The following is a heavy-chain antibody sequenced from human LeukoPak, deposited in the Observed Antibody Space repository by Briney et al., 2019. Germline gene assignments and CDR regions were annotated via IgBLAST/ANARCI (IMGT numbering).Heavy chain of an antibody. D-gene: IGHD3-3*01. Sequence: PSETLSLTCTVSGGSISSYYWSWIRQPPGKGLEWIGYIYYSGSTNYNPSLKSRVTISVDTSKNQFSLKLSSVTAADTAVYYCARDPYYDFWSGYGAFDIWGQGTMVTVSS. CDR1: GGSISSYY. V-gene: IGHV4-59*01. CDR3: ARDPYYDFWSGYGAFDI. J-gene: IGHJ3*02. CDR2: IYYSGST.